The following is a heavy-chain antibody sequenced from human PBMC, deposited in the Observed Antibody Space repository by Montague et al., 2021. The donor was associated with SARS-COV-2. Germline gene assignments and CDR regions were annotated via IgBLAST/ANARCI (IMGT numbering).Heavy chain of an antibody. CDR1: GVSVTSTNW. Sequence: SETLSLTCAVSGVSVTSTNWWSLVRQPPGKGLEWIGEISYGGIATYNPLLKSRATISMDRSRNLFSLKPSSVTAADTAIYYCAGKVLTVPADYWGQGTLVTVS. CDR3: AGKVLTVPADY. J-gene: IGHJ4*02. D-gene: IGHD4-11*01. V-gene: IGHV4-4*02. CDR2: ISYGGIA.